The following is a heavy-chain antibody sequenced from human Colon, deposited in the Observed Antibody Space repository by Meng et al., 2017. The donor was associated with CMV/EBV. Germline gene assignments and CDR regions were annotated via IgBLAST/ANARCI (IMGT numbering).Heavy chain of an antibody. CDR1: GYSFTTYG. V-gene: IGHV1-18*01. Sequence: ASVTVSCKTSGYSFTTYGVTWVRQAPGQGLEWMGWISGHNGHTDYTPSLQGRVTMTTDTSTTTAYMELRNLKSDDTAVYYCARDMRGCDTASCYTGGEYGIDVWGQGTTVTVSS. CDR3: ARDMRGCDTASCYTGGEYGIDV. D-gene: IGHD2-2*02. J-gene: IGHJ6*02. CDR2: ISGHNGHT.